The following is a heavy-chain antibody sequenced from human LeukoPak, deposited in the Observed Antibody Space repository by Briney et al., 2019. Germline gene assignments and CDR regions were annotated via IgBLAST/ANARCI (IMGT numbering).Heavy chain of an antibody. D-gene: IGHD3-22*01. V-gene: IGHV4-39*01. J-gene: IGHJ4*02. Sequence: SETLSLTCAVSGGSIISDTVFWDWIRQPPGKGLEWIGSIYYSGRTSYNPSLNSRGTISADTSKNQVSLKLSSVTAADTAVYYCARRKYNGISDHAYFDYCGQGTLVTVSS. CDR2: IYYSGRT. CDR3: ARRKYNGISDHAYFDY. CDR1: GGSIISDTVF.